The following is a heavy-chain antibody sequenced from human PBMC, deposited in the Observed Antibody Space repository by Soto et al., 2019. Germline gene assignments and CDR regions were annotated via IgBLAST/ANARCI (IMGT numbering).Heavy chain of an antibody. CDR1: GFTFSSYA. CDR2: ISYDGSNK. Sequence: QVQLVESGGGVVQPGRSLRLSCAASGFTFSSYAMHWVRQAPGKGLEWVAVISYDGSNKYYAASVKGRFTISRDNSKNTPYLQMNSLRAEDTAVYYCASDSRGIAGLWARGTLVTVSS. CDR3: ASDSRGIAGL. D-gene: IGHD6-13*01. V-gene: IGHV3-30-3*01. J-gene: IGHJ2*01.